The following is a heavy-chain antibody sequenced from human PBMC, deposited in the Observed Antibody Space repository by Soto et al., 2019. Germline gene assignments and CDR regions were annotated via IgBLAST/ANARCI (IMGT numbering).Heavy chain of an antibody. J-gene: IGHJ5*02. V-gene: IGHV3-11*01. CDR1: GFTFSDYY. Sequence: GGSLRLSCAASGFTFSDYYMSWIRQTPGKGLEWISYISSSSSSIYYADSVRGRFTISRDNAKNSLFLQMNTLRAEDTAVYYCAKDYYDSSGYYYVYWFDPWGQGTLVTVSS. CDR2: ISSSSSSI. D-gene: IGHD3-22*01. CDR3: AKDYYDSSGYYYVYWFDP.